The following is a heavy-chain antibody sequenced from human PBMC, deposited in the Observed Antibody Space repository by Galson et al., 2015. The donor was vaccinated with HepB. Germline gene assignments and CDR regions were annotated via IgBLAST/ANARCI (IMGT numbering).Heavy chain of an antibody. CDR2: ISGYSGSA. Sequence: SCKASGYTFTRYGINWVRQAPGQGLEWMGWISGYSGSADYAKRFQGRVTMTTDTSSRTAYMEVRSLRSDDTAMYYCARGGLATVGGPTFDSWGQGTLVTVSS. CDR3: ARGGLATVGGPTFDS. V-gene: IGHV1-18*01. D-gene: IGHD5-24*01. J-gene: IGHJ4*02. CDR1: GYTFTRYG.